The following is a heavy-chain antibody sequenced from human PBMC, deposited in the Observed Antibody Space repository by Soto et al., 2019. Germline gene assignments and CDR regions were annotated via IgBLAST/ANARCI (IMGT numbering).Heavy chain of an antibody. CDR3: ARYRREAVAGYTLDN. Sequence: SESLSLTCTVSGGSMSSNYWTWIRQPPGKGLEWIGYVYNIGSTNYNPSLKSRVTISEDTSKSQFSLKVSSMTAADTAVYYCARYRREAVAGYTLDNWGQGILVTVSS. CDR2: VYNIGST. V-gene: IGHV4-59*01. CDR1: GGSMSSNY. D-gene: IGHD6-13*01. J-gene: IGHJ4*02.